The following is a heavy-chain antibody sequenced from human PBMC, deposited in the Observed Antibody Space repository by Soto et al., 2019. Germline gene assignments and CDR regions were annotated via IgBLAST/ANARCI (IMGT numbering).Heavy chain of an antibody. J-gene: IGHJ6*02. V-gene: IGHV3-74*01. Sequence: GGSLRLSCAASGFTFSMYWMHWVRQVPGKGPEWVSRINDDGISTNYADSVKGRFTISRDNAKKSLYLQMNTLRAEDTAVYYCAKDLPRIRFSHKYGMDVWGQGTPVTVSS. CDR2: INDDGIST. CDR3: AKDLPRIRFSHKYGMDV. D-gene: IGHD3-3*01. CDR1: GFTFSMYW.